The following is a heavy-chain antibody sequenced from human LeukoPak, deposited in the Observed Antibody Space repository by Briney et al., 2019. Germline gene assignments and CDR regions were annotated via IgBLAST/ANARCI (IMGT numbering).Heavy chain of an antibody. Sequence: GGSLRLSCAASGFTFSSYSMNWVRQAPGKGLEWVSYISSSSSTIYYADSVKGRLTISRDNAKNSLYLQMNSLRAEDTAVYYCARDRGYYDSSGYYFDYWGQGTLVTVSS. V-gene: IGHV3-48*01. D-gene: IGHD3-22*01. CDR1: GFTFSSYS. CDR3: ARDRGYYDSSGYYFDY. CDR2: ISSSSSTI. J-gene: IGHJ4*02.